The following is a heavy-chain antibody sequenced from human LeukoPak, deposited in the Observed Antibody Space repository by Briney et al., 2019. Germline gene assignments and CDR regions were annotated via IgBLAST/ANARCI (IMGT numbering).Heavy chain of an antibody. CDR1: GGSISSGGYY. V-gene: IGHV4-31*03. CDR2: IYYSGST. J-gene: IGHJ5*02. Sequence: SETLSLTCTVSGGSISSGGYYWSWIRQHPGKGLGWIGYIYYSGSTYYNPSLKSRVTISVDTSKNQFSLKLSSVTAADTAVYYCARVRLVFGVVITYLDWFDPWGQGTLVTVSS. CDR3: ARVRLVFGVVITYLDWFDP. D-gene: IGHD3-3*01.